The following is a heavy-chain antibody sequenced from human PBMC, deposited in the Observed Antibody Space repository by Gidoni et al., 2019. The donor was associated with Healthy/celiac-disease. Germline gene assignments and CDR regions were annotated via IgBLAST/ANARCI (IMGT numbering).Heavy chain of an antibody. CDR3: ARVDYGDYYFDY. D-gene: IGHD4-17*01. V-gene: IGHV1-69*02. J-gene: IGHJ4*02. Sequence: QVQLVQSGAEVKKPGSSVQVSCKASGCTFSSYTISWVRQAPGQGLEWMGRIIPILGIANYAQKFQGRVTITADKATSTAYMELSSLRSEDTAVYYCARVDYGDYYFDYWGQGTLVTVSS. CDR1: GCTFSSYT. CDR2: IIPILGIA.